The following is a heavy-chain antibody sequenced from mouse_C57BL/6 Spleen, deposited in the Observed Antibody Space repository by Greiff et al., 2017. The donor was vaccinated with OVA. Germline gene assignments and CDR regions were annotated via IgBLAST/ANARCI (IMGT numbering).Heavy chain of an antibody. Sequence: EVKLQESGAELVRPGASVKLSCTASGFNIKDDYMHWVKQRPEQGLEWIGWIDPENGDTEYASKFQGKATITADTSSNTAYLQLSRLTSEDTAVYYCTSNSSGYVGYWGQGTTLTVSS. CDR1: GFNIKDDY. D-gene: IGHD3-2*02. CDR2: IDPENGDT. CDR3: TSNSSGYVGY. V-gene: IGHV14-4*01. J-gene: IGHJ2*01.